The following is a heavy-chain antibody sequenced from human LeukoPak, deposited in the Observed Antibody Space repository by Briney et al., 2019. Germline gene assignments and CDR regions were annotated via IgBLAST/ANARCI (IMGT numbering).Heavy chain of an antibody. V-gene: IGHV4-4*07. CDR2: IYTSGST. J-gene: IGHJ4*02. CDR1: GGSISTDY. D-gene: IGHD3-10*01. Sequence: SETLSLTCTVSGGSISTDYWTWIRQPAGKGLEWIGLIYTSGSTNYNPSLKSRVTMSVDTSKNQLSLKLTSVTAADTAVYYCASDFGYWGQGTLVTVSS. CDR3: ASDFGY.